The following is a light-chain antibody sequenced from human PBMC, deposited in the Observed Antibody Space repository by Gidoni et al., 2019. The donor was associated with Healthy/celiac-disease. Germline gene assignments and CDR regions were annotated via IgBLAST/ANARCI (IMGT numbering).Light chain of an antibody. CDR3: QQYYSYPLT. V-gene: IGKV1-8*01. CDR1: QGISSY. J-gene: IGKJ4*01. CDR2: AAS. Sequence: AIRMTQSPSSFSASTGDRVTITCRASQGISSYLAWYQQKPGKAPKLLIYAASTLQSVVPSRFSGSGSGTDFTLTISCLQSEDFATYYCQQYYSYPLTFGGXTKVEIK.